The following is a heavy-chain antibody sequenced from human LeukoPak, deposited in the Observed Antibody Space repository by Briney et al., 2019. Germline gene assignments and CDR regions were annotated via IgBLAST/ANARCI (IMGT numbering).Heavy chain of an antibody. CDR2: IIPILGKA. D-gene: IGHD2-2*02. V-gene: IGHV1-69*02. CDR1: GGTFSSYT. CDR3: ARYTLWDCSSTSCYTGAFDI. Sequence: SVKVSCKASGGTFSSYTISWVRQAPGQGLEWMGRIIPILGKANYAQKFQGRVTITADKSTSTAYMELSSLRSEDTAVYYCARYTLWDCSSTSCYTGAFDIWGQGTMVTVSS. J-gene: IGHJ3*02.